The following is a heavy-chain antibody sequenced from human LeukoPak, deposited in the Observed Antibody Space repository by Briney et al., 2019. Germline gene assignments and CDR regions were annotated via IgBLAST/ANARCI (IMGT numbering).Heavy chain of an antibody. V-gene: IGHV3-30-3*01. J-gene: IGHJ4*02. CDR1: GFTFSSYA. CDR3: ARVRRPYGDYGYFDY. Sequence: PGGSLRLSCAASGFTFSSYAMHWVRQAPGKGLEWVAGISYDGSNKYYADSVKGRFTISRDNSKNTLYLQMNSLRAEDTAVYYCARVRRPYGDYGYFDYWGQGTLVTVSS. CDR2: ISYDGSNK. D-gene: IGHD4-17*01.